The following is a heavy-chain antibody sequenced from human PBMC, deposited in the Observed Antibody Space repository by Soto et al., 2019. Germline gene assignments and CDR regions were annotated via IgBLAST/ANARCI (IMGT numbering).Heavy chain of an antibody. CDR2: ISWNSGSI. CDR3: ARGEQVGYYYGMGV. V-gene: IGHV3-9*01. CDR1: GFNLDDYA. D-gene: IGHD1-1*01. J-gene: IGHJ6*02. Sequence: EVQLVESGGGLVQPGRSLRLSCAASGFNLDDYAMHWVRQAPGKGLEWVSGISWNSGSIGYADSVEGRFTISRDNAKNSLYLQVNSLRAEDTALYYCARGEQVGYYYGMGVWGQGTTVTVSS.